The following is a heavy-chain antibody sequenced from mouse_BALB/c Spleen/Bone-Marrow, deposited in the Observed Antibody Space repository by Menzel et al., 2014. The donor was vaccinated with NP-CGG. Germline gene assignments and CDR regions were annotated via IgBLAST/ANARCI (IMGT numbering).Heavy chain of an antibody. V-gene: IGHV4-1*02. CDR3: ARLGYYGWFAF. D-gene: IGHD2-3*01. J-gene: IGHJ3*01. Sequence: VQLQQSGGGLVQPGGSLKLSCAASGFDFSRYWTSWVRQAPGKGLEWIGEINPDSSTINYTPSLKDKFIISRDNAKNTLYLQMSKVRSEDTALYYCARLGYYGWFAFWGQGTLVTVSA. CDR1: GFDFSRYW. CDR2: INPDSSTI.